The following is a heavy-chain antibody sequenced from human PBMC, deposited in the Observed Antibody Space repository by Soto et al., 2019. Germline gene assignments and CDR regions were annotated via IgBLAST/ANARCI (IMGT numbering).Heavy chain of an antibody. J-gene: IGHJ4*02. CDR3: ARVLAGRMGATSPFDY. CDR1: GYTFTGYN. Sequence: ASVKVSCKASGYTFTGYNMHWVRQAPGQGLEWMGWINPNSGGTNYAQKFQGRVTMTRDTSISTAYMELSRLRSDDTAVYYCARVLAGRMGATSPFDYWGQGTLVTVSS. CDR2: INPNSGGT. D-gene: IGHD1-26*01. V-gene: IGHV1-2*02.